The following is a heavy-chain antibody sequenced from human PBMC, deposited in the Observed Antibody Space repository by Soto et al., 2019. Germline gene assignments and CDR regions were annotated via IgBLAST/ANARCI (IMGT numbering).Heavy chain of an antibody. D-gene: IGHD1-20*01. CDR3: ARSIRGPRRFNGMDV. Sequence: ESGPTLVNPTETLTVTCTFSGFSLTSPGMCVSWIRQSPGKALEWLALIERDDDDKYYSTSLETRLTISKDTRKNQVVLTMANMDPADTATYYCARSIRGPRRFNGMDVWGQGTTVTVSS. CDR1: GFSLTSPGMC. CDR2: IERDDDDK. J-gene: IGHJ6*02. V-gene: IGHV2-70*13.